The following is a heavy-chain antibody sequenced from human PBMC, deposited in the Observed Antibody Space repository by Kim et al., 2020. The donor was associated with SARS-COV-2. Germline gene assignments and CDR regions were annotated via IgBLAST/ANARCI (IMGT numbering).Heavy chain of an antibody. V-gene: IGHV3-7*03. CDR1: GFTFSSYW. CDR3: ARRASGWSRGGGYFDY. D-gene: IGHD6-19*01. CDR2: IKQDGSEK. Sequence: GGSLRLSCAASGFTFSSYWMSWVRQAPGKGLEWVANIKQDGSEKYYVDSVKGRFTISRDNAKNSLYLQMNSLRAEDTAVYYCARRASGWSRGGGYFDYGGQGTLVTVSS. J-gene: IGHJ4*02.